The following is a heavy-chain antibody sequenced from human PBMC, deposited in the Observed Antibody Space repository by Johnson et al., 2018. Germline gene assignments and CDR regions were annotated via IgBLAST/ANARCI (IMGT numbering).Heavy chain of an antibody. J-gene: IGHJ6*03. CDR3: AKGSVGYYSSGYYSNYYYYYMDV. D-gene: IGHD3-22*01. CDR2: ISGSGGST. CDR1: GFTFSSYA. V-gene: IGHV3-23*04. Sequence: VQLVQSGGGLVQPGGSLRLSCAASGFTFSSYAMSWVRQAPGKGLEWVSAISGSGGSTYYADSVQGRFTISRDNSKKTLYLQMNSLRAEDTAVYYCAKGSVGYYSSGYYSNYYYYYMDVWGKGTTVTVSS.